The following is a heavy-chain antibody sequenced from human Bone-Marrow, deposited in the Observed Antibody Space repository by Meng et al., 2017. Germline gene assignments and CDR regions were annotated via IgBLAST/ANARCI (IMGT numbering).Heavy chain of an antibody. J-gene: IGHJ3*02. V-gene: IGHV1-69*13. D-gene: IGHD1-1*01. CDR2: IIPIFGTA. CDR3: ARDLRGSKLDAFDI. Sequence: SVQVSCKASGGTFSSYAISWVRQAPGQGLEWMGGIIPIFGTANYAQKFQGRVTITADESTSTAYMELSSLRSEDTAVYYCARDLRGSKLDAFDIWGQGTMVTVSS. CDR1: GGTFSSYA.